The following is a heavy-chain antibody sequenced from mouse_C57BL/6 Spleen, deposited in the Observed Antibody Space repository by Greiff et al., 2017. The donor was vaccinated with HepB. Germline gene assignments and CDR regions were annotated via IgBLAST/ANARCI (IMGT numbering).Heavy chain of an antibody. CDR3: ASYYDFWYFDV. CDR1: GYTFTDYY. CDR2: INPNNGGT. J-gene: IGHJ1*03. Sequence: EVQLQQSGPELVKPGASVKISCKASGYTFTDYYMNWVKQSHGKSLEWIGDINPNNGGTSYNQKFKGKATLTVDKSSSTAYMELRSLTSEDSAVYYCASYYDFWYFDVGGTGTTVTVSS. V-gene: IGHV1-26*01. D-gene: IGHD2-4*01.